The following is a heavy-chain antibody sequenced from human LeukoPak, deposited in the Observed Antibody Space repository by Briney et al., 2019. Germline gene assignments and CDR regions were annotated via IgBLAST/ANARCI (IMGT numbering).Heavy chain of an antibody. Sequence: GGSLRLSCAASRFTFSSYALSWVRPAPGKGLGLVSRISSSGTNTFYADTVKGRCTISRDNSTNTLYPQNSSLRDEDTALYYRSNIIIGATGYGYCHHWRHGALVTASS. J-gene: IGHJ1*01. V-gene: IGHV3-23*01. CDR3: SNIIIGATGYGYCHH. D-gene: IGHD1-1*01. CDR2: ISSSGTNT. CDR1: RFTFSSYA.